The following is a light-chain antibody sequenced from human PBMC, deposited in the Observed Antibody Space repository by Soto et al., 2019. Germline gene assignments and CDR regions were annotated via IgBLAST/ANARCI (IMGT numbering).Light chain of an antibody. CDR2: DAS. CDR3: QQRSSWPVT. V-gene: IGKV3-11*01. J-gene: IGKJ1*01. CDR1: QSVSRY. Sequence: EIVLTQSAVTLSLSPGERATLSCRASQSVSRYFAWYQQKPGQAPRLLIYDASNRATGVPARFSGSGSGTEFTLTISSLEPVDFAVYYCQQRSSWPVTFGQGTKVEI.